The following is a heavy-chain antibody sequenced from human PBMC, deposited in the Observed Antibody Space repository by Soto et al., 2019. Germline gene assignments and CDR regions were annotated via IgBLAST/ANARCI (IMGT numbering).Heavy chain of an antibody. CDR2: IYPGDSDT. D-gene: IGHD5-18*01. CDR3: ASPGGYSYGYDYYYGMDV. CDR1: GYSFISYW. V-gene: IGHV5-51*01. J-gene: IGHJ6*02. Sequence: GESLKISCKGSGYSFISYWIGWVRQVPGKGLEWMGIIYPGDSDTRYSPSFQGQVTISADKSISTAYLQWSSLKASDTAMYYCASPGGYSYGYDYYYGMDVWGQGTTVTVSS.